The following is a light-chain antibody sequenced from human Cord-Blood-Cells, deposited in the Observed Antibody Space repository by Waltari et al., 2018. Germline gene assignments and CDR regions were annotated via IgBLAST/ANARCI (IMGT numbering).Light chain of an antibody. Sequence: QSALTQPRSVSGSPGQSVTISCTGTSSDVGGYNYVSWYQQHPGKAPKLMFYDVSKRPAVVPDLFSGSKADNAASLTISLLQAEDEADYYCCSYAGSYRVFGGGTKLTVL. CDR3: CSYAGSYRV. CDR1: SSDVGGYNY. CDR2: DVS. V-gene: IGLV2-11*01. J-gene: IGLJ3*02.